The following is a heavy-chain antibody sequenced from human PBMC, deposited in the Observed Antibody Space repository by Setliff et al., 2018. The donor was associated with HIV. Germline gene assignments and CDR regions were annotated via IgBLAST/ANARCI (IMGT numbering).Heavy chain of an antibody. V-gene: IGHV1-46*01. J-gene: IGHJ4*02. CDR3: ARSAHDSETGY. Sequence: ASVKVSCKASGYTFTNYYMHWVRRAPGQGLEWMGIICPGGARRSYAQKFQGRVTMTWDTSTSTVYMELSSLRSEDTAFYYCARSAHDSETGYWGQGTLVTVSS. CDR2: ICPGGARR. D-gene: IGHD5-12*01. CDR1: GYTFTNYY.